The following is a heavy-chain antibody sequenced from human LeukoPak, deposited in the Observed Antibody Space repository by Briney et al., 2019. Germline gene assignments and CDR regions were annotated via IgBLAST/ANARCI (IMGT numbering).Heavy chain of an antibody. V-gene: IGHV3-7*01. CDR2: IKQDGSEK. CDR3: ARDEAAYYYDSSGYYYF. J-gene: IGHJ4*02. D-gene: IGHD3-22*01. Sequence: PGGSLRLSCAASGFTFSSYWMSWVRQAPGKGLEWVANIKQDGSEKYYVDSVKGRFTISRDNAKNSLYLQMNSLRAEDTAVYYCARDEAAYYYDSSGYYYFWGQGTLVTVSS. CDR1: GFTFSSYW.